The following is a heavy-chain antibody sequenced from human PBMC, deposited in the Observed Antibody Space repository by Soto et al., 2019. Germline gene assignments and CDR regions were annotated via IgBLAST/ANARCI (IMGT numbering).Heavy chain of an antibody. D-gene: IGHD3-16*02. CDR3: ARAGYYDYVWGSYHGMGV. J-gene: IGHJ6*02. V-gene: IGHV4-31*03. Sequence: PSETLSLTCTVSGGSISSGGYYWSWIRQHPGKGLEWIGYIYYSGSTYYNPSLKSRVTISVDTSKNQFSLKLSSVTAADTAVYYCARAGYYDYVWGSYHGMGVWGQGTTVTVSS. CDR1: GGSISSGGYY. CDR2: IYYSGST.